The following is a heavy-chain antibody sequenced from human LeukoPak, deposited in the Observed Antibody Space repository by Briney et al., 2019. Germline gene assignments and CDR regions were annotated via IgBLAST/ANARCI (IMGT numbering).Heavy chain of an antibody. CDR1: GGSFSGYY. J-gene: IGHJ4*02. CDR2: INQSGST. CDR3: ARSSGSYYWGYYFDY. D-gene: IGHD1-26*01. Sequence: PSETLSLTCAVYGGSFSGYYWNWIRQPPGKGLEWIGEINQSGSTNYNPSLKSRVTISIDTSKNQFSLKLSSVTAADTAVYYCARSSGSYYWGYYFDYWGQGTLVTVSS. V-gene: IGHV4-34*01.